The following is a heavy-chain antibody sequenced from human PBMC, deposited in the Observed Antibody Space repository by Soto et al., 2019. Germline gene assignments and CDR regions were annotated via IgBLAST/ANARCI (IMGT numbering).Heavy chain of an antibody. J-gene: IGHJ4*02. D-gene: IGHD6-13*01. V-gene: IGHV1-46*01. CDR2: INPNGGST. Sequence: QVQLVQSGAEVKKPGASVKLSCKASGYTFTNYYIHWVRQAPGQGLEWMAIINPNGGSTNYAQKFQGRVTLTRDTSTSTVYMELSSLKSEDTAVYYCARGLAAGDYWGQGTLVTVSS. CDR3: ARGLAAGDY. CDR1: GYTFTNYY.